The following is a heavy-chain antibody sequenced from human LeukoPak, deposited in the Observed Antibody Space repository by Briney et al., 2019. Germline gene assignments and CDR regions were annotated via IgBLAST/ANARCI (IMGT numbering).Heavy chain of an antibody. CDR2: ISGGGSST. CDR3: AKDSYDSSGY. V-gene: IGHV3-23*01. Sequence: GGSLRLSCAASGFSFSSSVMNWVRQAPGKGLEWVSAISGGGSSTYYADSVKGRFTISRDNSKNTLYLQMNSLRAEDTAVYYCAKDSYDSSGYWGQGALVTVSS. D-gene: IGHD3-22*01. CDR1: GFSFSSSV. J-gene: IGHJ4*02.